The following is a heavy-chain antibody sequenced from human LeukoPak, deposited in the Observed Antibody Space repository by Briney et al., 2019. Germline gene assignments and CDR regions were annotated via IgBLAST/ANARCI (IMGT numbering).Heavy chain of an antibody. D-gene: IGHD3-22*01. CDR1: GCTFSSYA. CDR3: AKADSSGYPYYFDC. CDR2: NRWTGGSP. V-gene: IGHV3-23*01. J-gene: IGHJ4*02. Sequence: GGSLRLSCAASGCTFSSYAMRWVRQAPGKGLEGVSANRWTGGSPYYADSEKGRFPISRDNSKHTLYLQMISLSAEDTSVYYCAKADSSGYPYYFDCRGQGALVTVSS.